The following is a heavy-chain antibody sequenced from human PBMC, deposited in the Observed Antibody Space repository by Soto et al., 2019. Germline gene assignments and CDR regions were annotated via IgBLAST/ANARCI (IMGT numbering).Heavy chain of an antibody. J-gene: IGHJ4*02. D-gene: IGHD5-18*01. CDR2: ISGSVDGT. Sequence: PRGSQIHCTAASRCTFGIYSTRWVRQAQGKGLEWVSAISGSVDGTDYAASVKGRFTISRDNSKNTLYLQMNSLRAEDTAVYYCAGPGYSSQDYWGQGVLVTFAS. CDR1: RCTFGIYS. CDR3: AGPGYSSQDY. V-gene: IGHV3-23*01.